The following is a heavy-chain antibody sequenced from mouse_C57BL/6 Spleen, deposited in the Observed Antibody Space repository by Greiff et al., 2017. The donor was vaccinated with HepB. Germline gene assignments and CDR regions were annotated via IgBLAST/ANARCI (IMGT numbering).Heavy chain of an antibody. CDR1: GYTFTDYY. CDR2: INPYNGGT. J-gene: IGHJ2*01. D-gene: IGHD2-10*02. Sequence: EVQLQQSGPVLVKPGASVKMSCKASGYTFTDYYMNWVKQSHGKSLEWIGVINPYNGGTSYNQKFKGKATLTVDKSSSTAYMELNSLTSEDSAVYYCARTYGTLDYWGQGTTLTVSS. CDR3: ARTYGTLDY. V-gene: IGHV1-19*01.